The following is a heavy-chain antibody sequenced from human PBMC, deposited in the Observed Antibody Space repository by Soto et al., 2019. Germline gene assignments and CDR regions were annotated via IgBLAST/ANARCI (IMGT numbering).Heavy chain of an antibody. J-gene: IGHJ4*02. CDR3: AVHYDILRFFNH. V-gene: IGHV3-53*04. CDR1: GFTVSSNY. D-gene: IGHD3-9*01. CDR2: IYSGGST. Sequence: EVQLVESGGGLVQPGGSLRLSCAASGFTVSSNYMSWVRQAPGKGLEWVSVIYSGGSTYYADSVKGRFTISRHNPKNTVYLQMSSLRAEDTAVYYCAVHYDILRFFNHWGQGTLVTVSS.